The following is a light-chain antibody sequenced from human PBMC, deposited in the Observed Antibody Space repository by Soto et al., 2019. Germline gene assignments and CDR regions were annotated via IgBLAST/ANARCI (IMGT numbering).Light chain of an antibody. CDR1: QSVRSY. CDR2: DAS. CDR3: QQYNNWPWT. Sequence: EIVLTQSPFTLSLSAGERATLSCRASQSVRSYLAWYQQKPGQAPRLLIYDASNRDTGILAMFSGSGAGTDFTLTISSLQPEDFAADYCQQYNNWPWTFGQGTQVDIK. J-gene: IGKJ1*01. V-gene: IGKV3-11*01.